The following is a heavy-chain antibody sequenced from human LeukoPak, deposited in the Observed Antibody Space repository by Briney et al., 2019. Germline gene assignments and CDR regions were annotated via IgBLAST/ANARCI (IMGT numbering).Heavy chain of an antibody. V-gene: IGHV1-2*02. CDR1: GYIFTNYY. CDR2: INPNSGGT. J-gene: IGHJ4*02. CDR3: ARSLSTSSSIQFDT. Sequence: ASVKVSCKTSGYIFTNYYMHWVRQAPGQGLEWMGWINPNSGGTDYPQKFQGRVTMTRDTSISTAYMELSRLTSDDTAVYFCARSLSTSSSIQFDTWGQGTLVTVSS.